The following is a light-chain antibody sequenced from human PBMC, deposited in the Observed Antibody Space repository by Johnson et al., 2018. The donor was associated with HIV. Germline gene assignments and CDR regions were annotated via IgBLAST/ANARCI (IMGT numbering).Light chain of an antibody. CDR2: ENN. CDR3: GTWDTSLSVYV. Sequence: QSVLTQPPSVSVAPGQKVSISCSGSSSNIGNNYVSWYQQLPGTAPKLLIYENNKRPSGIPDRFSGSKSDTSATLGITGLQTGDEAEYYCGTWDTSLSVYVFGTVTKVTVL. V-gene: IGLV1-51*02. J-gene: IGLJ1*01. CDR1: SSNIGNNY.